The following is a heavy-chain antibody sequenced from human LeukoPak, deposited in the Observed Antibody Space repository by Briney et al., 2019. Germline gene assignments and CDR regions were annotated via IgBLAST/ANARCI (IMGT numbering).Heavy chain of an antibody. CDR1: GFTFGSYA. CDR2: ISYDGSNK. Sequence: GGSLRLSCAASGFTFGSYAMSWVRQAPGKGLEWVAVISYDGSNKYYADSVKGRFTISRDNSKNTLYLQMNSLRAEDTAVYYCARAGETAMVTYFDYWGQGTLVTASS. V-gene: IGHV3-30-3*01. D-gene: IGHD5-18*01. CDR3: ARAGETAMVTYFDY. J-gene: IGHJ4*02.